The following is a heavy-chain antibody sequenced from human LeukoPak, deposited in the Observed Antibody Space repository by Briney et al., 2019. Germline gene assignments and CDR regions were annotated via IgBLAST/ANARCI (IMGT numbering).Heavy chain of an antibody. J-gene: IGHJ4*02. D-gene: IGHD2-2*01. CDR3: ARLYCSSTVCPFDY. CDR2: IFYSGST. CDR1: GVSISSSSYY. V-gene: IGHV4-39*01. Sequence: PSETLSLTCTVSGVSISSSSYYWGWIRQPPGKGLEWIGSIFYSGSTYYNPSLKSRVTMSVDTSKNQFSLKLSSVTAADTAVYYCARLYCSSTVCPFDYWGQGTLVTVSS.